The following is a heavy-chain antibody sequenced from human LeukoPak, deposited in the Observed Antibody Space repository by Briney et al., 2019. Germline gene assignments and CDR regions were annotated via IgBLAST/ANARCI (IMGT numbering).Heavy chain of an antibody. CDR2: IYHSGST. CDR1: GYSISSGNY. D-gene: IGHD3-10*01. Sequence: PSETLSLTCSVSGYSISSGNYWGWIRLPPGKGLQWIGSIYHSGSTYYNPSLKSRVTISVDTSKNQFSLKLSSVTAADTAVYYCARRKGFGEGYFDSWGQGTLVTVSS. CDR3: ARRKGFGEGYFDS. J-gene: IGHJ4*02. V-gene: IGHV4-38-2*01.